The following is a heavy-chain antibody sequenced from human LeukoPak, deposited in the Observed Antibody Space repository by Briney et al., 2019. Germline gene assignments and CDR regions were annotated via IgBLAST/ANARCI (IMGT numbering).Heavy chain of an antibody. J-gene: IGHJ4*02. V-gene: IGHV1-46*01. CDR1: GYTFTSYY. CDR2: INPSGGST. D-gene: IGHD6-6*01. CDR3: ARAEGYSSSSVIGDTHSGRGPKYYFDY. Sequence: ASVKVSCKASGYTFTSYYMHWVRQAPGQGLEWMGIINPSGGSTSYAQKFQGRVTMTRDTSTSTVYMELSSLRSEDTAVYYCARAEGYSSSSVIGDTHSGRGPKYYFDYWGQGTLVTVSS.